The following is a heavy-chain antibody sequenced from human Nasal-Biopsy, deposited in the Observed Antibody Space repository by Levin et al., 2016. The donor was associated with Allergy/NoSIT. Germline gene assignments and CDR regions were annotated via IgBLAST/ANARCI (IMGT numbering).Heavy chain of an antibody. CDR2: IYNTGTT. D-gene: IGHD5-24*01. J-gene: IGHJ3*01. V-gene: IGHV4-59*08. Sequence: SETLSLTCKILGGSISSHYWTWIRQPPGKGLEWIGYIYNTGTTAYNPSLRGRVTISLDTSKNQFSLRLTSLSAADTAVYYCARQHFHMATTLGVNPIDVWGQGTMVTVTS. CDR1: GGSISSHY. CDR3: ARQHFHMATTLGVNPIDV.